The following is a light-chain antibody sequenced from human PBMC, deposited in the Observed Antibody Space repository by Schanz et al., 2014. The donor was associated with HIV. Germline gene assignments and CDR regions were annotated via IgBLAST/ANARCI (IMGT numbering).Light chain of an antibody. CDR1: SSNIGAGFD. V-gene: IGLV1-40*01. J-gene: IGLJ3*02. CDR2: ATY. CDR3: AGWDDSLNVWV. Sequence: QSVLTQPPSLSGAPGQWVTVSCSGGSSNIGAGFDVHWYQHLPGMGPKLLIYATYNRPSGVPDRFSGSGSDTSASLAISGLQSEDEADYYCAGWDDSLNVWVFGGGTKLTVL.